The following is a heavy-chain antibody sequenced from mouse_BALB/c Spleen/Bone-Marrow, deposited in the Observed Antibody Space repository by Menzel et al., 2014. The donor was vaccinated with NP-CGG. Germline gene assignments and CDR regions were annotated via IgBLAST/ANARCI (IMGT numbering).Heavy chain of an antibody. CDR2: IRLKSNNYAT. CDR3: TRSLRLFDY. CDR1: GFTFSNYW. D-gene: IGHD1-1*01. Sequence: EVKLVESGGGLVQPGGSMKLSCVASGFTFSNYWMNWVRQSPEKGLEWVAEIRLKSNNYATYYAESVKGRFTISRDDSKSSVYLQMNNLRPEDTGIYYCTRSLRLFDYWGQGTTLTVSS. V-gene: IGHV6-6*02. J-gene: IGHJ2*01.